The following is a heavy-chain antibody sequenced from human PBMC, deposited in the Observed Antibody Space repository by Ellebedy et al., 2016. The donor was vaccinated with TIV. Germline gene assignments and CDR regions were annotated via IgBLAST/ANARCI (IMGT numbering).Heavy chain of an antibody. CDR3: ARDPNSPGDTGYGDY. D-gene: IGHD5-12*01. CDR1: GFTFSSYE. CDR2: ISGSASVT. Sequence: PGGSLRLSCAVSGFTFSSYEMNWVRQAPGKGLEWVSYISGSASVTAYADSVKGRFTISRDNARTSLYLQMNNLRVDDTAMYYCARDPNSPGDTGYGDYWGQGVVVTVST. V-gene: IGHV3-48*03. J-gene: IGHJ4*02.